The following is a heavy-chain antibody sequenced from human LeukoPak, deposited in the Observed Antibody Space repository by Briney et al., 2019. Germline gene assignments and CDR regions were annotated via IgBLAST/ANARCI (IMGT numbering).Heavy chain of an antibody. CDR1: GFTFSSYS. D-gene: IGHD3-3*01. J-gene: IGHJ6*02. CDR3: AREEVDDFWSGPTPYHYYGMDV. Sequence: PGGSLRLSCAASGFTFSSYSMNWVRQAPGKGLEWVSYISSSSSTIYYADSVKGRFTISRDNAKNSLYLQMNSLRAEDTAVYYCAREEVDDFWSGPTPYHYYGMDVWGQGTTVTVSS. V-gene: IGHV3-48*01. CDR2: ISSSSSTI.